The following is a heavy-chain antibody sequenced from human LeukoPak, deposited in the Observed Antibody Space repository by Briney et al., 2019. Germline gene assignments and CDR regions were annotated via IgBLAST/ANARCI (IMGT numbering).Heavy chain of an antibody. J-gene: IGHJ4*02. CDR2: IRYDGSNK. Sequence: PGGSLRLSCAASGFTFSGSAMHWVRQAPGKGLEWVAFIRYDGSNKYYADSVKGRFTISRDNSKNTLYLQMNSLRAEDTAVYYCAKAIYGSGSYLADYWGQGTLVTVSS. CDR3: AKAIYGSGSYLADY. V-gene: IGHV3-30*02. D-gene: IGHD3-10*01. CDR1: GFTFSGSA.